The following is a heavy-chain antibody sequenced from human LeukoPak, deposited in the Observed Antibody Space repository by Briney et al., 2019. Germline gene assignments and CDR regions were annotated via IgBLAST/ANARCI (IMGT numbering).Heavy chain of an antibody. J-gene: IGHJ4*02. Sequence: GGSLGLSCAASGFTCSSYWMSWVRQAPGKGLEWVANIKQDGSEKYYVDSVKGRFTISRDNAKNSLYLQMNSLRAEDTAVYYCARAPARIAAQDYWGQGTLVTVSS. CDR1: GFTCSSYW. CDR3: ARAPARIAAQDY. D-gene: IGHD6-6*01. V-gene: IGHV3-7*01. CDR2: IKQDGSEK.